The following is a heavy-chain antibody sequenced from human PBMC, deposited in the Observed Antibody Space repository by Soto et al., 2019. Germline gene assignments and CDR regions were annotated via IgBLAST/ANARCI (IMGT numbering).Heavy chain of an antibody. J-gene: IGHJ5*02. D-gene: IGHD3-16*01. V-gene: IGHV2-5*02. Sequence: QITLKESGPTLVKPTQTLTLTCTFSGFSLTTRGVGVGWIRQPPGKALECLALIYWDDDKRYSPSLQSRLSITKDTSKNQVVLTMTNVDPVDTATYYCAHIPNYYQYDWFDPWGQGTLVSXXS. CDR2: IYWDDDK. CDR1: GFSLTTRGVG. CDR3: AHIPNYYQYDWFDP.